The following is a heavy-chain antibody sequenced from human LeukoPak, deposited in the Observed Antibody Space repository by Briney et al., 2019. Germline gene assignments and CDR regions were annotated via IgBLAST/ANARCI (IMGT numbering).Heavy chain of an antibody. J-gene: IGHJ4*02. D-gene: IGHD2-15*01. V-gene: IGHV1-69*01. CDR2: IIPIFGTA. CDR3: ARDPDPHCSGGSCYPFDY. CDR1: GGTFSSYA. Sequence: GSSVKVSCKASGGTFSSYAISWVRQAPGQGLEWMGGIIPIFGTANYAQKFQGRVTITADESTSTAYMELSSLRSEDTAVYYCARDPDPHCSGGSCYPFDYWGQGTLVTVSS.